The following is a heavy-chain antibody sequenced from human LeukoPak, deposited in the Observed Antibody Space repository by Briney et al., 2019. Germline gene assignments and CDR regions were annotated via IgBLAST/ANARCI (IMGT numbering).Heavy chain of an antibody. CDR1: ESSLTRYW. CDR3: ARLMSPVSIVVPDAFDI. D-gene: IGHD1-26*01. Sequence: GESLKISCKGSESSLTRYWIAWWRQMPGKGLEWMGIIYPGDSDTRYSPSFQGQVIISADKSISTAYLQWKSLKASDTAMYYCARLMSPVSIVVPDAFDIWGQGTMVTVSS. J-gene: IGHJ3*02. V-gene: IGHV5-51*01. CDR2: IYPGDSDT.